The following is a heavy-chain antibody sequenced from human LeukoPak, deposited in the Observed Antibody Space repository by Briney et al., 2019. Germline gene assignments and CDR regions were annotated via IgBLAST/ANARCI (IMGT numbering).Heavy chain of an antibody. D-gene: IGHD2-21*02. CDR1: GGSISSYY. CDR3: ARGIWSTTLTAYYLDS. V-gene: IGHV4-4*07. J-gene: IGHJ4*02. Sequence: SETLSLTCTVSGGSISSYYWSWIRQPAGKGLEWIGRIYTSGSTNYNPSLKSRVTMSVDTSKNQFSLKLSSVTAADTAVYYCARGIWSTTLTAYYLDSWGQGTLVTVSS. CDR2: IYTSGST.